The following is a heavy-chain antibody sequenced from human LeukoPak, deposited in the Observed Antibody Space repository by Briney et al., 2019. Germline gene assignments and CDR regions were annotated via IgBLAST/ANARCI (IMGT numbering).Heavy chain of an antibody. J-gene: IGHJ5*02. CDR3: ARDGSRWFDP. D-gene: IGHD1-26*01. V-gene: IGHV4-38-2*02. CDR2: FYHGGST. CDR1: GYSISSGYY. Sequence: SETLSLTCSVSGYSISSGYYWGWIRQPPGQGLEWIGSFYHGGSTYYNPSLKSRVTISVDTSKNQFSLKLISVTAADTAAYYCARDGSRWFDPWGQGTLVTVSS.